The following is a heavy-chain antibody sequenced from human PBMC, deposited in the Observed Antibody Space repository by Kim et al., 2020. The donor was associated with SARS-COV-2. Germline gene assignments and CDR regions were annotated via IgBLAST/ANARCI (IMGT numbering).Heavy chain of an antibody. V-gene: IGHV3-11*04. CDR1: GFTFSDYY. J-gene: IGHJ2*01. CDR3: ARASRSSSWYPNWYFDL. Sequence: GGSLRLSCAASGFTFSDYYMSWIRQAPGKGLEWVSYISSSGSTIYYADSVKGRFTISRDNAKNSLYLQMNSLRAEDTAVYYCARASRSSSWYPNWYFDLWGRGTLVTVSS. D-gene: IGHD6-13*01. CDR2: ISSSGSTI.